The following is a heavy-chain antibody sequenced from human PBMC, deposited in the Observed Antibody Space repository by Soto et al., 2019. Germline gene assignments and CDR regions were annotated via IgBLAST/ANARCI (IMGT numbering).Heavy chain of an antibody. Sequence: QVQLVGSRGGVVQPGTSLRLSCEASGFPFSDHAMHWVRQAPGKGLEWVAVIWYDGSNEYYGDSVKGRFTISRDNSKNTLYLQMNSLRAEDTAVYYCARDPRKTSVTTSVDYWGQGTLVTVSS. V-gene: IGHV3-33*01. CDR1: GFPFSDHA. CDR3: ARDPRKTSVTTSVDY. J-gene: IGHJ4*02. CDR2: IWYDGSNE. D-gene: IGHD4-17*01.